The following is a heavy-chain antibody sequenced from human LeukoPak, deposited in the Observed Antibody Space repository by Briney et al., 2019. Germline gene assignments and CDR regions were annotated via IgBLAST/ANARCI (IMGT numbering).Heavy chain of an antibody. CDR1: GGSISSDY. CDR3: ARDPGAIGAALDY. J-gene: IGHJ4*02. Sequence: SETLSLTCTVSGGSISSDYWSWIRQPPGKGLEWIGYIYNSGNTKYNPSLKSRVTISLDTSKGQFSLRLSSVTAADTAVYYCARDPGAIGAALDYWGQGTLVTVSS. D-gene: IGHD6-13*01. V-gene: IGHV4-59*01. CDR2: IYNSGNT.